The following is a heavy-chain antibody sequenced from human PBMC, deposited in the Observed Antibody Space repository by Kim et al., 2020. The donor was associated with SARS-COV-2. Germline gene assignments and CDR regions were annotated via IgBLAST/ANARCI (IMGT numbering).Heavy chain of an antibody. D-gene: IGHD5-18*01. V-gene: IGHV3-11*04. J-gene: IGHJ4*02. Sequence: YADSVKGRITNTRDNAKNSLYLQMNSLRAEDTAVYYCARDPLDPWLNFDDWGQGTLVTVSS. CDR3: ARDPLDPWLNFDD.